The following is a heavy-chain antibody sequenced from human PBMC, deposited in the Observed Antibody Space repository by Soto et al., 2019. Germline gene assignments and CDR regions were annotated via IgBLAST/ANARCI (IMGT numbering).Heavy chain of an antibody. CDR3: ARDGLRQYAFDI. D-gene: IGHD4-17*01. CDR1: GFTFSSYA. CDR2: ISSNGGST. V-gene: IGHV3-64*01. J-gene: IGHJ3*02. Sequence: EVQLVESGGGLVQPGGSLRLSCAASGFTFSSYAMHWVRQAPGKGLEYVSAISSNGGSTYYANSVKGRFTISRDNSKNKLYIQMGSLRAEDMAVYYCARDGLRQYAFDIWGQGTMVTVSS.